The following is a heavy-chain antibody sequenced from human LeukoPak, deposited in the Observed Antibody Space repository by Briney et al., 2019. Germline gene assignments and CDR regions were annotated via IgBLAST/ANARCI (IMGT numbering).Heavy chain of an antibody. CDR2: IKEDGSEK. V-gene: IGHV3-7*03. Sequence: GGSLRLSCAVSGFTFSSYWMTWVRQAPGKGLEWVAKIKEDGSEKYYVDSVKGRFTVSRDNVKNSLFLQMNSLRVEDTAAYYCARLHRAVYYGDAFDIWGQGTMVTVSS. D-gene: IGHD3-10*01. J-gene: IGHJ3*02. CDR3: ARLHRAVYYGDAFDI. CDR1: GFTFSSYW.